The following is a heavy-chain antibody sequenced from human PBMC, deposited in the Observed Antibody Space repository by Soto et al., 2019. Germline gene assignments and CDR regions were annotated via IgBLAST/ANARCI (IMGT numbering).Heavy chain of an antibody. CDR3: AAGWLRLLEWYRQPYYRMYF. Sequence: GASVKVSWKASGFTFTSSAVQWGRQARGQRLECIGWIVVGSGNTNYAQKFQERVTITRDMSTSTAYMELSSLRSEDTAVYYCAAGWLRLLEWYRQPYYRMYFCSQGTTDPVS. J-gene: IGHJ6*02. CDR1: GFTFTSSA. CDR2: IVVGSGNT. D-gene: IGHD3-3*01. V-gene: IGHV1-58*01.